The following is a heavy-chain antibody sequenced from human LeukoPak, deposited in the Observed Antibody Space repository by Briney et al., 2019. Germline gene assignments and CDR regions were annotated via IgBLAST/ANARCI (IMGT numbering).Heavy chain of an antibody. CDR2: IYYSGST. CDR1: GGSISSYY. V-gene: IGHV4-59*01. J-gene: IGHJ3*02. D-gene: IGHD3-9*01. CDR3: ARDRHRRILTGYYDAFDI. Sequence: SETLSLTCTVSGGSISSYYWSWIRQPPGKGLEWIGYIYYSGSTNYNPSLKGRVTISVDTSKNQFSLKLSSVTAADTAVYYCARDRHRRILTGYYDAFDIWGQGTMVTVSS.